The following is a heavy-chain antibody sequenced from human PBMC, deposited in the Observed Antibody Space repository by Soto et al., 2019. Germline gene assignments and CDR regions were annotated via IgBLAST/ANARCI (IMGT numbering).Heavy chain of an antibody. Sequence: SETLSLTCAVYGGSFSGYYWSWIRQPPGKGLEWIGEINHSGSTNYNPSLKSRVTISVDTSKNQFSLKLSSVTAADTAVYYCARQPGIAARPSYYYYYYGMDVWGQGTTVTV. CDR3: ARQPGIAARPSYYYYYYGMDV. D-gene: IGHD6-6*01. V-gene: IGHV4-34*01. J-gene: IGHJ6*02. CDR2: INHSGST. CDR1: GGSFSGYY.